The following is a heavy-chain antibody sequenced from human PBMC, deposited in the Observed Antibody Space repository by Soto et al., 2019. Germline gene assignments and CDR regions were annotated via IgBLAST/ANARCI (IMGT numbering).Heavy chain of an antibody. J-gene: IGHJ4*02. CDR1: GLTFSNFG. CDR2: ISSSDKYI. V-gene: IGHV3-21*01. Sequence: AGGSLRLSCVASGLTFSNFGLNWVRQAPGKGLEWVSYISSSDKYIYYADSVKGRFTISRDNAKNSLSLQMNSLRADDTAVYYCVRVVCRGDCYAPLDYWGQGTLVTVSS. D-gene: IGHD2-21*02. CDR3: VRVVCRGDCYAPLDY.